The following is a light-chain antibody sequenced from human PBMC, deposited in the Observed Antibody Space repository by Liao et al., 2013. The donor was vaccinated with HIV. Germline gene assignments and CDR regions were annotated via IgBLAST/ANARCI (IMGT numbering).Light chain of an antibody. CDR3: QAWDSNEVI. J-gene: IGLJ2*01. Sequence: SYELTQPPSVSVSPGQTASITCSGDKLGDKYACWYQQKPGQSPVVVIYQDSKRPSGIPERFSGSNSGNTATLTISGTQAMDEADYYCQAWDSNEVIFGGGTKLSVL. CDR1: KLGDKY. CDR2: QDS. V-gene: IGLV3-1*01.